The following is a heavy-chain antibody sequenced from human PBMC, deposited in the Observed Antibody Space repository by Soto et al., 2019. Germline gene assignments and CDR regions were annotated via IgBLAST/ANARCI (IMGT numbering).Heavy chain of an antibody. CDR1: GYSFTSYW. Sequence: PGESLKISCKGSGYSFTSYWISWVRQMPGKGLEWMGRIDPSDSYTNYSPSFQGHVTISADKSISTAYLQWSSLKASDTAMYYCARSEGPTAYYDILTGPSRDWFDPWGQGTRVTVSS. D-gene: IGHD3-9*01. J-gene: IGHJ5*02. V-gene: IGHV5-10-1*01. CDR3: ARSEGPTAYYDILTGPSRDWFDP. CDR2: IDPSDSYT.